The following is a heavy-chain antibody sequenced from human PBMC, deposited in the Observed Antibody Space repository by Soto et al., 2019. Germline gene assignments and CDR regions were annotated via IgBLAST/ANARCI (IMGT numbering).Heavy chain of an antibody. V-gene: IGHV1-3*01. CDR3: ARGSYYYESSGYYPDY. D-gene: IGHD3-22*01. CDR2: INAGNGNP. CDR1: GYTFANYA. Sequence: QVQLVQSGAEVKEPGASVKVSCKASGYTFANYAIHWVRQAPGQRLEWMGWINAGNGNPKYSQKFQDRVTISRDTSATTAYMEMSSLRSEDTAVYYYARGSYYYESSGYYPDYWGQGTLVTVSS. J-gene: IGHJ4*02.